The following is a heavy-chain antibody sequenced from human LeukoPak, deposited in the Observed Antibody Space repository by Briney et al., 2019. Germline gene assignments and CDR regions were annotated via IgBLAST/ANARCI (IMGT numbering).Heavy chain of an antibody. CDR1: GFTFSSYS. CDR3: ASSGSYRFDY. J-gene: IGHJ4*02. V-gene: IGHV3-48*02. Sequence: GGSLRLSCAASGFTFSSYSMNWVRQAPGKGLEWVSHITASGTAMFYADSVKGRFTISSDNAKNSLYLQMNSLRDEDTAVYYCASSGSYRFDYWGQGTLVTVSS. D-gene: IGHD1-26*01. CDR2: ITASGTAM.